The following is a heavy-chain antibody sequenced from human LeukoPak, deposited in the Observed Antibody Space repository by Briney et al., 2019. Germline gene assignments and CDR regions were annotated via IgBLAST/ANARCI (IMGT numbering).Heavy chain of an antibody. CDR2: IYSGGST. CDR1: GFTVSSNY. V-gene: IGHV3-66*01. D-gene: IGHD3-22*01. Sequence: PGGSLRLSCAASGFTVSSNYMSWVRQAPGKGLEWVSVIYSGGSTYYADSVKGRFTISRDNSKNTLYLQMNSLRAEDTAVYYCARDRTYYYDSSGYYTDDYWGQGTLVTLSS. CDR3: ARDRTYYYDSSGYYTDDY. J-gene: IGHJ4*02.